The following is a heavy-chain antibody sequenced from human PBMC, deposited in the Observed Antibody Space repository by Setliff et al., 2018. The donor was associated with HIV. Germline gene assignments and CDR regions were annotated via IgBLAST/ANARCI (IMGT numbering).Heavy chain of an antibody. J-gene: IGHJ4*02. D-gene: IGHD3-22*01. V-gene: IGHV1-3*04. CDR1: GYSFTNYA. Sequence: GASVKVSCKASGYSFTNYAMHWVRQAPGQRLEWMGWINTGNGNTKYSQKFQGRVTFTGDTSASTAYMEVSSLRSEDTAVYYCASYDSSGPHWGQGTLVTVSS. CDR2: INTGNGNT. CDR3: ASYDSSGPH.